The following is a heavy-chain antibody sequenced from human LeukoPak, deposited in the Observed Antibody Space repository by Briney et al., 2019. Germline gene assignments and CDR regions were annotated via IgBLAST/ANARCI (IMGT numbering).Heavy chain of an antibody. V-gene: IGHV4-39*01. CDR2: IYYSGST. D-gene: IGHD1-26*01. CDR1: GFTFSSSW. Sequence: GSLRLSCAASGFTFSSSWMSWVRQPPGKGLEWIGSIYYSGSTYYNPSLRSRVTISVDTSKNQFSLKLSSVTASDTAVYYCARRAYSGSYPSYFDYWGQGTLVAVSS. J-gene: IGHJ4*02. CDR3: ARRAYSGSYPSYFDY.